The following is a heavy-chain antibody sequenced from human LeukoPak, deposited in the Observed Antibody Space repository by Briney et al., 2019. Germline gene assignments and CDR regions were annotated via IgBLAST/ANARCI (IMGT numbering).Heavy chain of an antibody. CDR1: GFTFSSSA. Sequence: GGSLRLSCAASGFTFSSSAMHWVRQAPGKGLEWVAVISYDGTNKYYADSVKGRFTISRDNSKNTQYLQMNSLRAEDTAVYYCAKAVGGPVATNAFDIWGQGTMVTVSS. CDR2: ISYDGTNK. D-gene: IGHD5-12*01. J-gene: IGHJ3*02. V-gene: IGHV3-30-3*01. CDR3: AKAVGGPVATNAFDI.